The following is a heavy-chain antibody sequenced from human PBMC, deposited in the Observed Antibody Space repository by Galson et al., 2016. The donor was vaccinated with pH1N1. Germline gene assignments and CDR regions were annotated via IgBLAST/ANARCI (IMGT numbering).Heavy chain of an antibody. J-gene: IGHJ4*02. Sequence: SVKVSCKASGGTFSNYVISWVRQAPGQGLEWMGGSIPIFGTTDYAQKFQGRVTMTRNTSISTAYMELSSLRSEDTAVYYCARGGYCSGGSCYDVFDYWGQGTLVTVS. CDR2: SIPIFGTT. CDR1: GGTFSNYV. D-gene: IGHD2-15*01. CDR3: ARGGYCSGGSCYDVFDY. V-gene: IGHV1-69*05.